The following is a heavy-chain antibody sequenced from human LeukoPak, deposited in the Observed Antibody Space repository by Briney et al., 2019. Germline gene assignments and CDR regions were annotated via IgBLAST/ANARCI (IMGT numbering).Heavy chain of an antibody. CDR3: AKGPLSGSHYDFDY. V-gene: IGHV3-23*01. Sequence: GGSLRLSCAASGFTFSSYAMNWGRQAPGKGLEWVSAISGRGGSTYYADSVKGRFTISRDNSKNTLYLQMNSLRAEDTAVYYCAKGPLSGSHYDFDYWGQGTLVTVSS. D-gene: IGHD1-26*01. CDR2: ISGRGGST. CDR1: GFTFSSYA. J-gene: IGHJ4*02.